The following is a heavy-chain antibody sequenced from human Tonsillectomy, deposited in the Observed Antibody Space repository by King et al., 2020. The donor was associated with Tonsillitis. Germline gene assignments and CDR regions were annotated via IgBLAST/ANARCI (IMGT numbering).Heavy chain of an antibody. CDR2: IKQDGSEK. D-gene: IGHD3-16*01. CDR3: ARDLGTTPRFVVLGPHDY. CDR1: GFTFSTYW. V-gene: IGHV3-7*03. J-gene: IGHJ4*02. Sequence: VQLVESGGGLVQPGKSLRLSCAASGFTFSTYWMSWVRQAPGKGLEWVANIKQDGSEKYYVDSVKCRFTISRDNAKNSLYLQMNSLRAEDTAVYYCARDLGTTPRFVVLGPHDYWGQGTLVTVSS.